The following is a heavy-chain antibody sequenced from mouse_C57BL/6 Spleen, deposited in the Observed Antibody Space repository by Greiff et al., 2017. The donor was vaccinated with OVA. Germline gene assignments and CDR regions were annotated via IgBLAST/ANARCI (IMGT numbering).Heavy chain of an antibody. CDR3: ARRGYYGSSYSAMDY. V-gene: IGHV5-17*01. CDR1: GFTFSDYG. Sequence: EVMLVESGGGLVKPGGSLKLSCAASGFTFSDYGMHWVRQAPEKGLEWVAYISSGSSTIYYADTVKGRITISRDNAKNTLFLQMTSLRSEDTAMYYCARRGYYGSSYSAMDYWGQGTSVTVSS. J-gene: IGHJ4*01. CDR2: ISSGSSTI. D-gene: IGHD1-1*01.